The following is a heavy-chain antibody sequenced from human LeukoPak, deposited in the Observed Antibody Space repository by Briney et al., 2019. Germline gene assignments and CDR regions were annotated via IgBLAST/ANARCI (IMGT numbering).Heavy chain of an antibody. CDR1: GFAFSSYE. CDR3: VRGGRVTTVINY. J-gene: IGHJ4*02. D-gene: IGHD4-17*01. Sequence: GGSLRLSCAASGFAFSSYEVNWVRQAPGKGLEWVSDISSSSSYTNYADSVKGRFTISRDNAKNSLYLQMNSLRAEDTAVYYCVRGGRVTTVINYWGQGTLVTVSS. CDR2: ISSSSSYT. V-gene: IGHV3-21*05.